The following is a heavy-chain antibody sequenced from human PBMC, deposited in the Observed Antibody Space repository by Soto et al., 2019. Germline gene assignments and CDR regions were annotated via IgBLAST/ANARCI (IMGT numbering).Heavy chain of an antibody. CDR2: IYYSGST. CDR1: GGSISSYY. CDR3: ARSWERGQLYYFDY. J-gene: IGHJ4*02. D-gene: IGHD1-26*01. Sequence: SETLSLTCTVSGGSISSYYWSWIRQPPGKGLEWIGYIYYSGSTNYNPSLKSRVTISVDTSKNQFSLKLSSVTAADTAVYYCARSWERGQLYYFDYWGQGTLVTVSS. V-gene: IGHV4-59*01.